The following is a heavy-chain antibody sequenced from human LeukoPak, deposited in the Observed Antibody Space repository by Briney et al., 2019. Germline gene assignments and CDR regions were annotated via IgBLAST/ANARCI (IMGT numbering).Heavy chain of an antibody. CDR3: AKDRHGYKYFQH. CDR1: GFSLRGYA. J-gene: IGHJ1*01. Sequence: GRSLRLSCVASGFSLRGYAMHWVRQAPGKGGLEWVTMISYDGRDQYYADSVKGRFTISRDNSKNTLYLQMNSLRAEDTAVYYCAKDRHGYKYFQHWGQGTLVTVSS. CDR2: ISYDGRDQ. V-gene: IGHV3-30-3*01. D-gene: IGHD5-24*01.